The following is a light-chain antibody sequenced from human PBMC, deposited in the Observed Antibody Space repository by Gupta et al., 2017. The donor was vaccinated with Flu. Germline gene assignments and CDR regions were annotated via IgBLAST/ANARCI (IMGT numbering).Light chain of an antibody. CDR2: GAS. CDR3: QQSDGAPRT. V-gene: IGKV1-39*01. Sequence: PSSLSASVGDRVTITCRASQNISIYLNWYQQKPGKAPKLVIYGASSLQSGVSSRFRGSGSGTDFIFTITSLQPEDVGTYYCQQSDGAPRTFGQGTKVDIK. CDR1: QNISIY. J-gene: IGKJ1*01.